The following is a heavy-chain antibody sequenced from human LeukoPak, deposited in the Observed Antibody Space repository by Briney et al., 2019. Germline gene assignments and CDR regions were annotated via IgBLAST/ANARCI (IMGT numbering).Heavy chain of an antibody. J-gene: IGHJ4*02. CDR2: IYYSGST. D-gene: IGHD3-22*01. V-gene: IGHV4-39*01. Sequence: PSETLSLTCTVSGGSISSSSYYWGWVRQPPGKGLEWIGSIYYSGSTYYNPSLKSRITISVDTSKNQFSLKLSSVTAADTAVYYCRGYREITMIVVGGYYFDYWGQGTLVTVSS. CDR3: RGYREITMIVVGGYYFDY. CDR1: GGSISSSSYY.